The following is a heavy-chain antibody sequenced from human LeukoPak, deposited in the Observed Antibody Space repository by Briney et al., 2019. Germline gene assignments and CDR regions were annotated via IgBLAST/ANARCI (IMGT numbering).Heavy chain of an antibody. J-gene: IGHJ6*03. Sequence: GSLRLSCAASGFTFSSYSMNWVRQAPGKGLEWVSSISSSSSYIYYADSVKGRFTISRDNAKNSLYLQMNSLRAEDTAVYYCARVVVVAATLSYYYMDVWGKGTTVTVSS. CDR1: GFTFSSYS. CDR2: ISSSSSYI. D-gene: IGHD2-15*01. CDR3: ARVVVVAATLSYYYMDV. V-gene: IGHV3-21*01.